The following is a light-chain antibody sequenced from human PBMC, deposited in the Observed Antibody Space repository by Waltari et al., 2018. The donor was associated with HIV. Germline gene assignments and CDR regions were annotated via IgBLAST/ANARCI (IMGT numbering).Light chain of an antibody. CDR1: QTIGGS. Sequence: DIRMTQSPSSLSASIGDRVTITCRSSQTIGGSLAWYQQRPGEAPSLLIYSTSTLRSGVPSRFSGDGYGTEFSLTISSLQPDDFATYFCQQSYSPPRVTFGQGTRLEIK. CDR3: QQSYSPPRVT. J-gene: IGKJ5*01. CDR2: STS. V-gene: IGKV1-39*01.